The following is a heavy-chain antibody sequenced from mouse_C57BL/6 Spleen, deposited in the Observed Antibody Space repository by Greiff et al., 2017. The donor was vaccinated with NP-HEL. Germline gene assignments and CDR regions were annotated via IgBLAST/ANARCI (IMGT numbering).Heavy chain of an antibody. J-gene: IGHJ2*01. V-gene: IGHV1-59*01. CDR3: ARRGLREFDY. D-gene: IGHD2-2*01. CDR2: IDPSDSYT. Sequence: QVQLQQPGAELVRPGTSVKLSCKASGYTFTSYWMHWVKQRPGQGLEWIGVIDPSDSYTNYNQKFKGKATLTVDTSSSTAYMQLSSLTSEDSAVYYCARRGLREFDYWGQGTTLTVSS. CDR1: GYTFTSYW.